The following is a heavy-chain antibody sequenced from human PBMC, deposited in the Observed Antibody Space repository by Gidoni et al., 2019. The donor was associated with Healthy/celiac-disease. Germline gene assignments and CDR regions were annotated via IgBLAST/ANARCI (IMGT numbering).Heavy chain of an antibody. V-gene: IGHV3-21*01. J-gene: IGHJ4*02. CDR2: ISSSSSYI. CDR1: GFTFSSYS. Sequence: EVQLVESGGGLVKPGGSLRLSCAASGFTFSSYSMNWVRQAPGKGLEWVSSISSSSSYIYYADSVKGRFTISRDNAKNSLYLQMNSLRAEDTAVYYCARSGSYSRYFDYWGQGTLVTVSS. D-gene: IGHD1-26*01. CDR3: ARSGSYSRYFDY.